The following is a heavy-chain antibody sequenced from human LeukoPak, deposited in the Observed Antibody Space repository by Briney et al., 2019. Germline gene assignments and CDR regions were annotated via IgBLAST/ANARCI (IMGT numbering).Heavy chain of an antibody. D-gene: IGHD3-22*01. Sequence: QTGGSLRLSCAASGFTFSSYAMSWFRQAPGKGLEWVSAISGSGGSTYYADSVKGRFTISRDNSKNTLYLQMNSLRAEDTAVYYCAKQAGEYYYDSSGYYPHWGQGTLVTVSS. CDR1: GFTFSSYA. V-gene: IGHV3-23*01. CDR3: AKQAGEYYYDSSGYYPH. J-gene: IGHJ4*02. CDR2: ISGSGGST.